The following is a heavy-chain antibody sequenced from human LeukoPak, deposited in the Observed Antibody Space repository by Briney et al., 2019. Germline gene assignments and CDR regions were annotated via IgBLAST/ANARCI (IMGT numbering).Heavy chain of an antibody. CDR1: GGTFSSYA. D-gene: IGHD1-26*01. Sequence: SVKVSCKASGGTFSSYAISWVRQAPGQGLEWMGGIIPIFGTANYAQKSQGRVTITADESTSTAYMELSSLRSEDTAVYYCASSSGGELLRGIEWYFDLWGRGTLVTVSS. J-gene: IGHJ2*01. CDR3: ASSSGGELLRGIEWYFDL. V-gene: IGHV1-69*13. CDR2: IIPIFGTA.